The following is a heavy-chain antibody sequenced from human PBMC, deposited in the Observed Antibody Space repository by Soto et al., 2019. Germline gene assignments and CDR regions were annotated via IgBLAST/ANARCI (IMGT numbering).Heavy chain of an antibody. D-gene: IGHD3-3*01. CDR1: GASVISTKW. J-gene: IGHJ5*02. V-gene: IGHV4-4*02. CDR2: IHHSETT. Sequence: PSETLSLTCAVSGASVISTKWWSWVRQSPGEGLEWIGYIHHSETTYYNPSLKSRVTISVDTSKNQFSLKLSSVTAADTAVYYCARSISPWGQGTLVTVSS. CDR3: ARSISP.